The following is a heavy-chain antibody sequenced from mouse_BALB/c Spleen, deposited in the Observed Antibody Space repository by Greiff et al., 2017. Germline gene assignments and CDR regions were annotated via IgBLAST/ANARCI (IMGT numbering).Heavy chain of an antibody. J-gene: IGHJ2*01. CDR1: GFNIKDYY. CDR2: IDPENGDT. D-gene: IGHD3-2*01. CDR3: NAVDSSGYY. Sequence: EVQVVESGAELVRSGASVKLSCTASGFNIKDYYMHWVKQRPEQGLEWIGWIDPENGDTEYAPKFQGKATMTADTSSNTAYLQLSSLTSEDTAVYYCNAVDSSGYYWGQGTTLTVSS. V-gene: IGHV14-4*02.